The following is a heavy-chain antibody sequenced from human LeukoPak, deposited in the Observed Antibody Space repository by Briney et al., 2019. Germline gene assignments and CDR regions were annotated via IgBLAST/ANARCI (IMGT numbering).Heavy chain of an antibody. V-gene: IGHV3-23*01. D-gene: IGHD3-16*02. CDR2: ISGSGGST. J-gene: IGHJ4*02. Sequence: PGGSLRLSCAASGFTFSSYAMSWVRQAPGKGLEWVSAISGSGGSTYYADSVKGRFTISRDNSKNTLYLQMNSLRAEDTAVYYCARGYYDYVWGSYRLGYYFDYWGQGTLVTVSS. CDR3: ARGYYDYVWGSYRLGYYFDY. CDR1: GFTFSSYA.